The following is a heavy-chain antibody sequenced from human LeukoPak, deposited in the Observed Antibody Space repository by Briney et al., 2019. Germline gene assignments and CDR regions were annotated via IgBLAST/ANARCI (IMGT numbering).Heavy chain of an antibody. CDR1: GFTFSNAY. D-gene: IGHD5-24*01. CDR3: TRVGYIDEGIDY. Sequence: GGSLRLSCAASGFTFSNAYMNWVRQAPGKGLEWVANIKQDGSKKSYVDSVKGRFTISRDNAKNSLYLQMNSLRAEDTAIYYCTRVGYIDEGIDYWGQGALVTVSS. CDR2: IKQDGSKK. V-gene: IGHV3-7*04. J-gene: IGHJ4*02.